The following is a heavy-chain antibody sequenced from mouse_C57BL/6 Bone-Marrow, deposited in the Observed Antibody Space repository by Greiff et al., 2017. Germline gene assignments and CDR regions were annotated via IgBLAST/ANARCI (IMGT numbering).Heavy chain of an antibody. J-gene: IGHJ2*01. V-gene: IGHV1-64*01. CDR2: IHPNSGST. CDR3: ARWRVYYGSSYFDY. Sequence: VQLQQPGAELVKPGASVKLSCKASGYTFTSYWMHWVKQRPGQGLEWIGMIHPNSGSTKYNEKFKSKATLTVDKSSSTAYMQLSSLTSEDSAVYYCARWRVYYGSSYFDYWGQGTTLTVSS. D-gene: IGHD1-1*01. CDR1: GYTFTSYW.